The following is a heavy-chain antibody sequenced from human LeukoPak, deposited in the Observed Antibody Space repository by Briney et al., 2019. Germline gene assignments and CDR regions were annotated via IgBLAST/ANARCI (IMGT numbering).Heavy chain of an antibody. V-gene: IGHV1-24*01. Sequence: ASVKVPCKVSGYTLTELSMHWVRQAPGKGLEWMGGFDPEDGETIYAQKFQGRVTMTEDTSTDTAYMELSSLRSEDTAVYYCATDLSYYYDSSGYYGWFDPWGQGTLVTVSS. D-gene: IGHD3-22*01. J-gene: IGHJ5*02. CDR1: GYTLTELS. CDR2: FDPEDGET. CDR3: ATDLSYYYDSSGYYGWFDP.